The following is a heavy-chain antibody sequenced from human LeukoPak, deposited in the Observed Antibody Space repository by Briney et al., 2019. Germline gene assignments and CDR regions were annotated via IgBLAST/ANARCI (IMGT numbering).Heavy chain of an antibody. CDR1: GFTVSNNY. CDR3: ARDSLGMSTLDS. D-gene: IGHD5/OR15-5a*01. J-gene: IGHJ4*02. CDR2: IYSGGST. V-gene: IGHV3-53*01. Sequence: GGSLRLSCAASGFTVSNNYMSWVRQAPGKGLEWVSVIYSGGSTYYADSVKGRFTISRDSSKNTLYLQMNSLRAEDTAVYYCARDSLGMSTLDSWGQGTLVTVSS.